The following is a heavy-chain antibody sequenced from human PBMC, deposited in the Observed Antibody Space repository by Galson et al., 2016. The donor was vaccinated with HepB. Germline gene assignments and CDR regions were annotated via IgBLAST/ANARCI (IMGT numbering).Heavy chain of an antibody. V-gene: IGHV3-33*01. CDR1: GFTFSTYA. Sequence: SLRLSCAASGFTFSTYAMHWVRQAPGKGLEWVAVIWHDGSNDHYADSVKGRFTISRDNSKNTLYLQMNRLRAEDTAVYYCARQYYYDTSGYMNWFDPWGQGTLVTVSS. CDR2: IWHDGSND. D-gene: IGHD3-22*01. J-gene: IGHJ5*02. CDR3: ARQYYYDTSGYMNWFDP.